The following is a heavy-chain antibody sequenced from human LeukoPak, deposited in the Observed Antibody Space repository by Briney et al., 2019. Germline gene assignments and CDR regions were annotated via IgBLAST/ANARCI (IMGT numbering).Heavy chain of an antibody. CDR3: AKGPRASGWTYFDY. V-gene: IGHV3-23*01. CDR1: GFTFSDYW. CDR2: ISGSGGST. J-gene: IGHJ4*02. D-gene: IGHD6-19*01. Sequence: PGGSLRPSCAASGFTFSDYWMSWVRQAPGKGLEWVSVISGSGGSTYSAESVKGRFTISRDNSKNTLYLQMNSLRVEDTAVYYCAKGPRASGWTYFDYWGQGTLVTVSS.